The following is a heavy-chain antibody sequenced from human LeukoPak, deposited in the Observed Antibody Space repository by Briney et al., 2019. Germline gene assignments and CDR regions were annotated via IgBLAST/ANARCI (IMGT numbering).Heavy chain of an antibody. Sequence: PGGSLRLSCAASGFTFSSYGMHWVRQAPGKGLEWVALISSDGTNKYYADSVKGRFTISRDNSKNTLYLQMNSLRAEDTAVYYCAKDHGRGATWPRAFDIWGQGTMVTVSS. V-gene: IGHV3-30*18. D-gene: IGHD1-26*01. J-gene: IGHJ3*02. CDR1: GFTFSSYG. CDR2: ISSDGTNK. CDR3: AKDHGRGATWPRAFDI.